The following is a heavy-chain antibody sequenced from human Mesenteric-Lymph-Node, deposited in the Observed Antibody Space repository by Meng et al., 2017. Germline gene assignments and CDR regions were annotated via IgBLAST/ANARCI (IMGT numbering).Heavy chain of an antibody. J-gene: IGHJ5*02. CDR2: IGHAGAL. CDR3: VRSSGWVKTGFDP. CDR1: GGSISTPGYY. V-gene: IGHV4-39*01. Sequence: QVQRQEPGPGLVKPSQTLPLTCTVSGGSISTPGYYWGWIRQPPGKGLEWIGSIGHAGALYYTPSLKSRVTVSIDTSANQFFLTLTSVTAADTAIYYCVRSSGWVKTGFDPWGQGTLVTVSS. D-gene: IGHD6-19*01.